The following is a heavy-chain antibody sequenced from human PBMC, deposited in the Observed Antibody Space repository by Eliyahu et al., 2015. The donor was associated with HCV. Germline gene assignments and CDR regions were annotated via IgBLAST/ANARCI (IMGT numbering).Heavy chain of an antibody. J-gene: IGHJ4*02. CDR3: AAWAAYXHRWYGPFDY. V-gene: IGHV3-30*03. CDR2: VPRDGSST. Sequence: VQPGRSLRLSCAASGLIFSSFDIHWVRASLQARGCSGWPVVPRDGSSTDYADSVKGRFTVSRDKSKNTVYLQMNSLRAEDTALYYCAAWAAYXHRWYGPFDYWGQGTQVTVSS. CDR1: GLIFSSFD. D-gene: IGHD2-15*01.